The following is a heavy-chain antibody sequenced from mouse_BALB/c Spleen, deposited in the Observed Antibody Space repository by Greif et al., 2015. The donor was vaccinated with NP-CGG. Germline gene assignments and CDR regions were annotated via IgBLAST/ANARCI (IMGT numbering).Heavy chain of an antibody. D-gene: IGHD2-14*01. CDR3: ARHEGYERSFAY. CDR1: GFAFSSYD. Sequence: EVQLVESGGGLVKPGGSLKLSCAASGFAFSSYDMSWVRQTPEKRLEWVAYISSGGGSTYYPDTVKGRFTISRDNAKNTLYLQMSSLKSEDTAMYYCARHEGYERSFAYWGQGTLVTVSA. CDR2: ISSGGGST. J-gene: IGHJ3*01. V-gene: IGHV5-12-1*01.